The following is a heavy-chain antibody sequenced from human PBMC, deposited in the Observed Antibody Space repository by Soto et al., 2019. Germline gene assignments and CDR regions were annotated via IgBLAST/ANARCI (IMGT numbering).Heavy chain of an antibody. CDR2: IYPGDSDT. J-gene: IGHJ4*02. CDR3: ARQKSIASSGTMVDH. Sequence: PGESLKISCKGSGYSFTSYWIGWVRQMPGKGLEWMGIIYPGDSDTRYSPSFQGQVTISADKSISTAYVQWSSLKASDTAMYYCARQKSIASSGTMVDHWGQGTLVTVSS. D-gene: IGHD6-13*01. V-gene: IGHV5-51*01. CDR1: GYSFTSYW.